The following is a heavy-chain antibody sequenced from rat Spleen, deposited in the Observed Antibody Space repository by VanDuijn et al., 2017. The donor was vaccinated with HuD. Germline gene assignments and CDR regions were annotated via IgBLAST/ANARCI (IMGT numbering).Heavy chain of an antibody. CDR2: ISPSGGST. Sequence: EVQLVESGGGLVQPGRSLKLSCAASGFTFSNYDMAWVRQAPTKGLEWVASISPSGGSTYYRDSVKGRFTVSRDNAKSTLYLQMDNLRSEDTATYYCVRHPDYSNYFDYWGQGVMVTVSS. CDR1: GFTFSNYD. J-gene: IGHJ2*01. CDR3: VRHPDYSNYFDY. D-gene: IGHD1-1*01. V-gene: IGHV5S23*01.